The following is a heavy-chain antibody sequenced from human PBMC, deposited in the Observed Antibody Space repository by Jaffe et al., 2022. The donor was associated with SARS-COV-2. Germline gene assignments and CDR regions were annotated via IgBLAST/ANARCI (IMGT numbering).Heavy chain of an antibody. J-gene: IGHJ4*02. CDR1: GFTFRTYG. V-gene: IGHV3-30*03. D-gene: IGHD3-3*01. CDR2: ISHDGNDK. CDR3: AIGRLRFYDFWDPFNEPRGDLDY. Sequence: VQLVESGGGVVQPGRSLRLSCAASGFTFRTYGMHWVRQGPGKGLEWVAEISHDGNDKYYGDSVKGRFTISRDNSKTTLYLQLDSLRVEDTAVYYCAIGRLRFYDFWDPFNEPRGDLDYWGQGILVTVSS.